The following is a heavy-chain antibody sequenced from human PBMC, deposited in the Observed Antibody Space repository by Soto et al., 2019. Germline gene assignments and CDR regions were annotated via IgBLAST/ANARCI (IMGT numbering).Heavy chain of an antibody. Sequence: GGSLRLSCAAAGFAFSGYWMSWVRQSPGKGLEWVAYIKHDGSETSYVDSVKGRFTISRDNSKNTLYLQMNSLRAEDTAVYYCARNGTRIPIFGVVIPHVLGMDVWGQGTTVTVSS. J-gene: IGHJ6*02. CDR3: ARNGTRIPIFGVVIPHVLGMDV. CDR2: IKHDGSET. CDR1: GFAFSGYW. V-gene: IGHV3-7*05. D-gene: IGHD3-3*01.